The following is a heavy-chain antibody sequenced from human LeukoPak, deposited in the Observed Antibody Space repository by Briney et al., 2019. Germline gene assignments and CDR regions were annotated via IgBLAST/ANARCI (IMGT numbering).Heavy chain of an antibody. D-gene: IGHD3-10*01. J-gene: IGHJ4*02. CDR3: ARVGGSGSYPLDY. CDR2: IYYSGST. CDR1: GGSISSGGYY. V-gene: IGHV4-31*03. Sequence: SGTLSLTCTVSGGSISSGGYYWSWIRQHPGKGLEWIGYIYYSGSTYYNPSLKSRVTISVDTSKNQFSLKLSSVTAADTAVYYCARVGGSGSYPLDYWGQGTLVTVSS.